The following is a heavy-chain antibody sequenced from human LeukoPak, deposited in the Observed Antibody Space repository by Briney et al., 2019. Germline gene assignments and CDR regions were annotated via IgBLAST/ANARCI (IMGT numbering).Heavy chain of an antibody. CDR2: IIPIFGTA. J-gene: IGHJ3*02. CDR1: VGTFSSYA. CDR3: ARVRRDGYKPDAFDI. D-gene: IGHD5-24*01. V-gene: IGHV1-69*05. Sequence: ASVKVSCKASVGTFSSYAISWVRQAPGQGLEWMGGIIPIFGTANYAQKFQGRVTITTDESTSTAYMELSSLRSEDTAVYYCARVRRDGYKPDAFDIWGQGTMVTVSS.